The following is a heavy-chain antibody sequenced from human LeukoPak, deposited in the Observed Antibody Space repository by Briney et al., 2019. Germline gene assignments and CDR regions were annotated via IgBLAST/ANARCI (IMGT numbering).Heavy chain of an antibody. D-gene: IGHD2-2*01. Sequence: ASVKVSCQSSGYTFTSYGIRWVRPAPGQGVAWMGWMSAYNGDTNYAQKLQGRVTMTPDPSTSTAYMELRSRTSDDTAVYYCARDHCSSTSCAFDYWGQGTLVTVSS. V-gene: IGHV1-18*01. CDR1: GYTFTSYG. CDR2: MSAYNGDT. J-gene: IGHJ4*02. CDR3: ARDHCSSTSCAFDY.